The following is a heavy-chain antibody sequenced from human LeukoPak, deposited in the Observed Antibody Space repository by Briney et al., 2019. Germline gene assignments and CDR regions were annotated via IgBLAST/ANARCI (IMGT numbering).Heavy chain of an antibody. CDR1: GCTFSSYA. CDR2: FSGGVTTT. Sequence: PGGSLRLSCAASGCTFSSYAMSWGRQPPGKGLELVSTFSGGVTTTWHADSVKGRFTISRDNSKNTVYLQMNSLRAEDTAVYYCAKASRATCSGAFCYHFDSWGPGTLVTVSS. J-gene: IGHJ4*02. D-gene: IGHD2-15*01. V-gene: IGHV3-23*01. CDR3: AKASRATCSGAFCYHFDS.